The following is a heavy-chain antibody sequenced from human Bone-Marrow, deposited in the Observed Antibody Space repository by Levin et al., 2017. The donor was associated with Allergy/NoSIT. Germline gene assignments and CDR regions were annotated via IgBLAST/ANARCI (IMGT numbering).Heavy chain of an antibody. Sequence: PGGSLRLSCAASGFTFSSYSMNWVRQAPGKGLEWVSSISSSSSYIYYADSVKGRFTISRDNAKNSLYLQMNSLRAEDTAVYYCARDGRIQLWYHNWFDPWGQGTLVTVSS. CDR2: ISSSSSYI. V-gene: IGHV3-21*01. D-gene: IGHD5-18*01. CDR1: GFTFSSYS. J-gene: IGHJ5*02. CDR3: ARDGRIQLWYHNWFDP.